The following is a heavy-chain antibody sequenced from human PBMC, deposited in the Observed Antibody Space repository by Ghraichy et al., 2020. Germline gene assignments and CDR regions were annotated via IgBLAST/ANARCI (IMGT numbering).Heavy chain of an antibody. V-gene: IGHV4-34*01. CDR2: INHSGST. Sequence: SETLSLTCAVYGGSFSGYYWSWIRQPPGKGLEWIGEINHSGSTNYNPSLKSRVTISVDTSKNQFSLKLSSVTAADTAVYYCARGPFRALWGQGTLVTVSS. J-gene: IGHJ4*02. D-gene: IGHD1-26*01. CDR1: GGSFSGYY. CDR3: ARGPFRAL.